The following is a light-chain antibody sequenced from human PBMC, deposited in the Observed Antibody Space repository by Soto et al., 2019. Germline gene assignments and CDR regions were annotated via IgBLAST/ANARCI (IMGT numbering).Light chain of an antibody. CDR1: QAISSS. CDR3: QHLNDYRYT. CDR2: AAS. J-gene: IGKJ2*01. V-gene: IGKV1-9*01. Sequence: DIQLTQSPSFLSASVGDRVTITCRASQAISSSLAWYQHNPGKAPKLLSYAASTLQNGVPSSVSGSGSGTEFTLSISSLQPEDFATYYCQHLNDYRYTFGQGTKVEIK.